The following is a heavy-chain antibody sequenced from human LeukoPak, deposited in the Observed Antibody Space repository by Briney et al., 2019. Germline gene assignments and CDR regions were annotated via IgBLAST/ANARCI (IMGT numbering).Heavy chain of an antibody. CDR1: GFTFSSYA. CDR2: ISYDGSNK. V-gene: IGHV3-30-3*01. Sequence: PGGSLRLSCAASGFTFSSYAMHWVRQAPGKGLEWVAVISYDGSNKYYADSVKGRFTISRDNSKNTLYLQMNSLRAEDTAVYYCARDQIEYQLLTVDYWGQGTLVTVSS. CDR3: ARDQIEYQLLTVDY. D-gene: IGHD2-2*01. J-gene: IGHJ4*02.